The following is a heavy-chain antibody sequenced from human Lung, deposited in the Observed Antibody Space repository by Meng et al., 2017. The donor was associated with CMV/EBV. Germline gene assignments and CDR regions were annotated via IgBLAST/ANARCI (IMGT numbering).Heavy chain of an antibody. V-gene: IGHV4-34*01. CDR3: ARGRDIVVVPAVSGSWFDP. CDR1: GGSFSGYY. D-gene: IGHD2-2*01. Sequence: SETLSLXCAVYGGSFSGYYWSWIRQPPGKGLEWIGEINHSGSTNYNPSLKSRVTISVDTSKNQFSLKLSSVTAADTAVYYCARGRDIVVVPAVSGSWFDPWGQGXLVTVSS. J-gene: IGHJ5*02. CDR2: INHSGST.